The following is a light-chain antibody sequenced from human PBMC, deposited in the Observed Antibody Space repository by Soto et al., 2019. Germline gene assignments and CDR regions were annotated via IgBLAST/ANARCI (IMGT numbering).Light chain of an antibody. V-gene: IGKV1-39*01. CDR1: QTISSW. CDR3: RQSYITTWT. CDR2: AAS. J-gene: IGKJ1*01. Sequence: IQMTQCQSSLCASVGDRVTITCGASQTISSWLAWYQQKPGKAPKLLIYAASSLQSGVPSRFSGSGSETDFTLTISSLQPEDFATYSCRQSYITTWTFGQGTNVDIK.